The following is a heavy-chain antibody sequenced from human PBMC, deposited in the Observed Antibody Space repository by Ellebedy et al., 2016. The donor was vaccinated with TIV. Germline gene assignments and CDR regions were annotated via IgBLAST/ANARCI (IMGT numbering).Heavy chain of an antibody. Sequence: KVSCKGFGYSFTSYWIGWVRQMPGKGLEWMGIIYPGDSDTRYSPSFQGQVTISADKSISTAYLQWSSLKASGSAMYYCARRTDTYFDYWGQGTLVTVSS. CDR3: ARRTDTYFDY. D-gene: IGHD4-17*01. CDR1: GYSFTSYW. V-gene: IGHV5-51*01. CDR2: IYPGDSDT. J-gene: IGHJ4*02.